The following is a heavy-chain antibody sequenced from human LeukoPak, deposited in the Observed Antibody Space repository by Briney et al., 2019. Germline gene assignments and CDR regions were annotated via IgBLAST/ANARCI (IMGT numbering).Heavy chain of an antibody. Sequence: ASVKVSCKASGGTFSSYAISWGRQAPGQGLEWMGRIIPIFGTANYAQKFQGRVTITTDESTSTAYMELSSLRSEDTAVYYCARDAYYDSSGYYLLFDYWGQGTLVTVSS. CDR1: GGTFSSYA. CDR2: IIPIFGTA. J-gene: IGHJ4*02. V-gene: IGHV1-69*05. CDR3: ARDAYYDSSGYYLLFDY. D-gene: IGHD3-22*01.